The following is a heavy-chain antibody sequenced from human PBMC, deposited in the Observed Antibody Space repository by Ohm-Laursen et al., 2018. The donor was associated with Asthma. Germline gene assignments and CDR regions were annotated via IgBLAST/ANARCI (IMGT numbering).Heavy chain of an antibody. CDR1: GFTFDDYA. Sequence: SSLRLSCSASGFTFDDYAMHWVRQAPGKGLEWVSGISWNSGSIGYADSVKGRFTISRDNAKNSLYLQMNSLRAEDTALYYCAKAHAVAGTSPCDYWGQGTLVTVSS. V-gene: IGHV3-9*01. J-gene: IGHJ4*02. CDR2: ISWNSGSI. CDR3: AKAHAVAGTSPCDY. D-gene: IGHD6-19*01.